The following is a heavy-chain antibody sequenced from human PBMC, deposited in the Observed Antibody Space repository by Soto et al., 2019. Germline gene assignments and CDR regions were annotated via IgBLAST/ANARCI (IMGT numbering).Heavy chain of an antibody. V-gene: IGHV4-59*01. CDR1: GGSISSYY. CDR3: AAPPRY. CDR2: IYNSGNT. J-gene: IGHJ4*02. D-gene: IGHD6-6*01. Sequence: SETLSLTCTVSGGSISSYYWNWIRQPPGKGLEWIGYIYNSGNTNYNPSLRSRVIISIDTSKNQFSLKLTSVTAADTAVYYCAAPPRYWGQGTRVTVSS.